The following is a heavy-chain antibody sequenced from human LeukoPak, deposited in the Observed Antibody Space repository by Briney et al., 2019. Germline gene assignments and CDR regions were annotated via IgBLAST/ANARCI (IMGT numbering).Heavy chain of an antibody. J-gene: IGHJ6*03. CDR2: INSDGRTT. CDR1: GFTFSNNW. Sequence: GGSLRLSCAASGFTFSNNWMHWVRQAPGKGLVWVSRINSDGRTTTYADSVKGRFTISRDNAKNSLYLQMNSLGAEDTAVYYCARDLDNAYYYYYMDVWGKGTTVTVSS. D-gene: IGHD5-24*01. V-gene: IGHV3-74*01. CDR3: ARDLDNAYYYYYMDV.